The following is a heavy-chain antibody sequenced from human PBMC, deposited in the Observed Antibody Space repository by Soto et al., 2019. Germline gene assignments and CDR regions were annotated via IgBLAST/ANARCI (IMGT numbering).Heavy chain of an antibody. J-gene: IGHJ4*02. CDR2: ISGSGGST. D-gene: IGHD3-22*01. V-gene: IGHV3-23*01. CDR1: GFTFSSYA. CDR3: AKDTLVYYYDSSGYYHDY. Sequence: GGSLRLSCAASGFTFSSYAMSWVRQAPGKGLEWVSAISGSGGSTYYADSVKGRFTISRDNSKNTLYLQINSLRAEDTALYYCAKDTLVYYYDSSGYYHDYWGQGTLVTVSS.